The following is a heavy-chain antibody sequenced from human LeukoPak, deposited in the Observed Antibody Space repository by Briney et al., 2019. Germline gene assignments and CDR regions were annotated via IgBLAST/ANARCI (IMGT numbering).Heavy chain of an antibody. CDR1: GITFSSLW. CDR2: IKHDGTEE. Sequence: GGSLRLSCAASGITFSSLWMSWFRQAPGRGLEWVADIKHDGTEEHYVASVKGRFTISRDNAKLYLQMNSLRAEDTAMYYCAGGQGWHFDLWGRGTLITVSS. J-gene: IGHJ2*01. V-gene: IGHV3-7*01. CDR3: AGGQGWHFDL. D-gene: IGHD2-15*01.